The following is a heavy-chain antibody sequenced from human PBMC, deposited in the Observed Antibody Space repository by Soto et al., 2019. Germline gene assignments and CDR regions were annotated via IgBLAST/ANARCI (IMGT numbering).Heavy chain of an antibody. V-gene: IGHV3-21*01. CDR3: ARDWDGVVRSARSYDY. D-gene: IGHD3-3*01. CDR1: GFTFSSYS. J-gene: IGHJ4*01. Sequence: GGSLRLSCAASGFTFSSYSMNWVRQAPGKGLGWVSSISSSSSYIYYADSVKGRFTISRDNAKNSLYLQMNSLRAEDTAVYYCARDWDGVVRSARSYDYWGHGPLVTVSS. CDR2: ISSSSSYI.